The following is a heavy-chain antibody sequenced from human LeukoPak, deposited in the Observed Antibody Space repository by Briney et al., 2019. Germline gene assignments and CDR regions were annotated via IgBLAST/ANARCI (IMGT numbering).Heavy chain of an antibody. CDR3: ARQRRYYDILTGYYSPNYYYYYMDV. V-gene: IGHV4-34*01. CDR2: INHSGST. J-gene: IGHJ6*03. Sequence: SETLSLTCAVYGGSFSGYYWSWIRQPPGKGLEWIGEINHSGSTNYNPSLKSRVTMSVDTSKNQFSLKLSSVTAADTAVYYCARQRRYYDILTGYYSPNYYYYYMDVWGKGTTVTISS. D-gene: IGHD3-9*01. CDR1: GGSFSGYY.